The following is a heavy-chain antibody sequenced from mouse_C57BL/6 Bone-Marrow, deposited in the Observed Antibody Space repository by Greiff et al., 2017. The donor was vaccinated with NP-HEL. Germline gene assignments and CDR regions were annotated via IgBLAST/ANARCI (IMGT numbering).Heavy chain of an antibody. CDR1: GFSLTSYG. CDR2: IWRGGST. CDR3: ALRSRRYYYAMDY. V-gene: IGHV2-5*01. D-gene: IGHD1-1*01. Sequence: VKLMESGPGLVQPSQSLSITCTVSGFSLTSYGVHWVRQSPGKGLEWLGVIWRGGSTDYNAAFMSRLSITKDNSKSQVFFKMNSLQADDTAIYYCALRSRRYYYAMDYWGQGTSVTVSS. J-gene: IGHJ4*01.